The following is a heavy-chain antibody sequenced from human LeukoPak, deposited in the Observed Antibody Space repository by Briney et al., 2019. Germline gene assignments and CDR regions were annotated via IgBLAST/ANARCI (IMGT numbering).Heavy chain of an antibody. CDR3: ARDHWGYAFDI. Sequence: SETLSLTCTVSGGSISSDYWSWIRQPPGRGLEWIGYIYYSGSTNYNPSLESRVTISVDTSKNQFSLKLSSVTAADTAVYYCARDHWGYAFDIWGQGTMVTVSS. D-gene: IGHD7-27*01. V-gene: IGHV4-59*01. J-gene: IGHJ3*02. CDR2: IYYSGST. CDR1: GGSISSDY.